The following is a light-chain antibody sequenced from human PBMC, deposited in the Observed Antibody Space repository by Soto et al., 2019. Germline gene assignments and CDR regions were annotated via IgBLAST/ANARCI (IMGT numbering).Light chain of an antibody. CDR3: QQSYSTPYT. J-gene: IGKJ2*01. CDR1: RSISSN. Sequence: DIQMTQSPSSLSASVGDRVTITCRASRSISSNLNWYQQKPGEAPKLLIYVASSLQSGVPSRFSGSESGTDFTLTISSLQPDDFATYYCQQSYSTPYTFGQGTKLEIK. CDR2: VAS. V-gene: IGKV1-39*01.